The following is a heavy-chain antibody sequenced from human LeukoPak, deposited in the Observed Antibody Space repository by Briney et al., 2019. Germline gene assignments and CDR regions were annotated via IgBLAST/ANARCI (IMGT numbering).Heavy chain of an antibody. J-gene: IGHJ4*02. CDR1: GYTFTGYF. V-gene: IGHV1-2*02. CDR2: INPNNGGT. CDR3: AMASTTGTTGTYFEH. D-gene: IGHD1-1*01. Sequence: GASVKVSCKASGYTFTGYFIHWVRQAPGQGLDYMGWINPNNGGTKYARKFQGSVTMTRDTSINTAYMELSTLRSDDTAVYYCAMASTTGTTGTYFEHWGQGTLVTVSS.